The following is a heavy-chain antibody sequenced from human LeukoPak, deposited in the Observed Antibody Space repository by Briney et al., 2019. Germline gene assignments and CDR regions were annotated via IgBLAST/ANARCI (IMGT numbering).Heavy chain of an antibody. J-gene: IGHJ4*02. CDR2: IRSKANSYAT. Sequence: LSGRSLRLSCAASGFTFSSYAMHWVRQASGKGLEWVGRIRSKANSYATAYAASVKGRFTISRDDSKNTAYLQMNSLKTEDTAVYYCTRHTEHDYGDYGSWHWGQGTLVTVSS. V-gene: IGHV3-73*01. CDR3: TRHTEHDYGDYGSWH. CDR1: GFTFSSYA. D-gene: IGHD4-17*01.